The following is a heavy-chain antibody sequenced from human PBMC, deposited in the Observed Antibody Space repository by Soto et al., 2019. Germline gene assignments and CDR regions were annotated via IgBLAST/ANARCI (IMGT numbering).Heavy chain of an antibody. Sequence: QLQLQESGPGLVKPSETLSLTCTVSGGSISSSSYYWGWIRQPPGKGLEWIGSIYYSGSTYYNPSLKSRVTISVDTSKNQFSLKLSSVTAADTAVYYCARVEALKYSSSWYWGQGTLVTVSS. D-gene: IGHD6-13*01. V-gene: IGHV4-39*01. CDR2: IYYSGST. CDR3: ARVEALKYSSSWY. J-gene: IGHJ4*02. CDR1: GGSISSSSYY.